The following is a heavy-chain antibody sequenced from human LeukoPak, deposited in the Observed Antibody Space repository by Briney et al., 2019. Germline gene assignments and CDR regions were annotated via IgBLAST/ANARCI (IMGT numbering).Heavy chain of an antibody. Sequence: KSSETLSLTCAVYGGSFSGYYWSWIRQPPGKGLEWIGEINHSGSTNYNPSLKSRVTISVDTSKNQFSLKLSSVTAADTAVYYCARRPDGGSGYWYWGQGTLVTVSS. CDR1: GGSFSGYY. D-gene: IGHD3-22*01. J-gene: IGHJ4*02. CDR3: ARRPDGGSGYWY. V-gene: IGHV4-34*01. CDR2: INHSGST.